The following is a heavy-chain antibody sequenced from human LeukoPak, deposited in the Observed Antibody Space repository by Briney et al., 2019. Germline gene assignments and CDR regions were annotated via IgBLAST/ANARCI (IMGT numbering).Heavy chain of an antibody. J-gene: IGHJ4*02. Sequence: PGGSLRLSCAASGFTVSSNYMTWVRQAPGKGLEWVSYISSSGSTTYYADSVKGRFTISRDNAKNSLFLQMNGLRAEDTAVYYCALRLLGEYDYFDYWGQGTLVTVSS. D-gene: IGHD2/OR15-2a*01. CDR3: ALRLLGEYDYFDY. CDR2: ISSSGSTT. CDR1: GFTVSSNY. V-gene: IGHV3-48*03.